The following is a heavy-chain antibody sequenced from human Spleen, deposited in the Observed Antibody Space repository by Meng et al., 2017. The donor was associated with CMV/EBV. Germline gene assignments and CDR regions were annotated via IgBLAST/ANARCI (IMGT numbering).Heavy chain of an antibody. CDR3: AKRITTSADGFDI. Sequence: GRSLRLSFAASGFTFRSYGMHWVRQAPGKGLQWVAFIRYDGSNKYYADSVKGRFSISRDNSKNTLFMQMNSLRAEDTAVYYCAKRITTSADGFDIWGQGTMVTVSS. CDR1: GFTFRSYG. V-gene: IGHV3-30*02. J-gene: IGHJ3*02. CDR2: IRYDGSNK. D-gene: IGHD3-3*01.